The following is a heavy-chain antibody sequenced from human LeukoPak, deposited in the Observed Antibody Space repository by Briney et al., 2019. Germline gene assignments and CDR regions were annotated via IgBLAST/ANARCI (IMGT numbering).Heavy chain of an antibody. Sequence: PSETLSLTCTVSGGSISSYYWSWIRQPPGKGLVWIGYIYYSGSTNYNPSLKSRVTVSVDTSNNQFSLKLSSVTAADTAVYYCARVSWFPGTSYYYMDVWGKGTTVIVSS. CDR1: GGSISSYY. V-gene: IGHV4-59*01. J-gene: IGHJ6*03. CDR3: ARVSWFPGTSYYYMDV. CDR2: IYYSGST. D-gene: IGHD1-14*01.